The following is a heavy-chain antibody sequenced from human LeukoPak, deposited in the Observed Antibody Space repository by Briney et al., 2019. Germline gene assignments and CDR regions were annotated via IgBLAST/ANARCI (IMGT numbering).Heavy chain of an antibody. V-gene: IGHV4-34*01. CDR1: GGSFSGYY. J-gene: IGHJ4*02. D-gene: IGHD2-15*01. CDR3: ARVRYCSGGSCRQYFDY. CDR2: INHSGST. Sequence: KPSETLSLTCAVYGGSFSGYYWSWIRQPPGKGLEWIGEINHSGSTNYNPSLKSRVTISVDTSKNQFSLKLSSVTAADTAVYYCARVRYCSGGSCRQYFDYWGQGTLVTVSS.